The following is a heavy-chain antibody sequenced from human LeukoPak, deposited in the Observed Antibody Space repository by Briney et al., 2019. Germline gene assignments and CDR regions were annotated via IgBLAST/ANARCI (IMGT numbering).Heavy chain of an antibody. CDR3: ARERSMVRGVLDY. Sequence: SETLSLTCTVSGGSINNYYWSWIRQPPEEGLEWIGYIYYSGSTNYNPSLKSRVTISVDTSKNQFSLKMSSVTAADTAVYYCARERSMVRGVLDYWGQGTLVTVSS. V-gene: IGHV4-59*01. CDR2: IYYSGST. D-gene: IGHD3-10*01. CDR1: GGSINNYY. J-gene: IGHJ4*02.